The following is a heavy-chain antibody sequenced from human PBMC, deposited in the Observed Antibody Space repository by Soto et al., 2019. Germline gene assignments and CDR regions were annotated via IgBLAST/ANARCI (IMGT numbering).Heavy chain of an antibody. CDR3: AKLLGGYDDYGGWFAP. CDR1: GGSISPYS. D-gene: IGHD4-17*01. CDR2: VFHSGRT. J-gene: IGHJ5*02. Sequence: QVHLVESGPGLVKPSETLSLTCTISGGSISPYSWTWIRQSPGKGLEWIGYVFHSGRTFYTPSLNRRLTMSLDTSRSQFYLRLTSVSAADTAVYYCAKLLGGYDDYGGWFAPWGQGTLVTVSS. V-gene: IGHV4-59*01.